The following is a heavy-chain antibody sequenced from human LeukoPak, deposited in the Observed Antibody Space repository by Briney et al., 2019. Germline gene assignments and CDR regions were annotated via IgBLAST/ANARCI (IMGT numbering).Heavy chain of an antibody. Sequence: RPGGSLRLSCAASGFTFSSYSMNWVRQAPGKGLEWVSSISSGSSYIYYADSVKGRFTISGDNAKNSLYLQMNSLRAEDTAVYYCATYSSPCYWGQGTLVTVSS. J-gene: IGHJ4*02. CDR2: ISSGSSYI. V-gene: IGHV3-21*01. CDR1: GFTFSSYS. D-gene: IGHD6-13*01. CDR3: ATYSSPCY.